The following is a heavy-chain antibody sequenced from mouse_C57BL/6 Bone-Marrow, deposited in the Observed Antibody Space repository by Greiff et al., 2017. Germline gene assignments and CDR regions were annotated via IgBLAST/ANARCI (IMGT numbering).Heavy chain of an antibody. CDR3: AKLTVYYFDY. Sequence: VKLQESGAELARPGASVRLSCKASGYTFTSYGISWVKQRTGQGLEWIGEIYPRSGNTYYNEKFKGKATLTADKSSSTAYMQLRSLTSEDTAVYFCAKLTVYYFDYWGQGTTLTVSA. CDR2: IYPRSGNT. J-gene: IGHJ2*01. D-gene: IGHD4-1*01. V-gene: IGHV1-81*01. CDR1: GYTFTSYG.